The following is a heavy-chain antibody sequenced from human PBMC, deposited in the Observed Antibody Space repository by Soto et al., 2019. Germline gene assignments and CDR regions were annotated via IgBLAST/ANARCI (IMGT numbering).Heavy chain of an antibody. D-gene: IGHD2-2*01. CDR3: AREAYCSSTSCYVDY. V-gene: IGHV3-30-3*01. CDR2: ISYDGSNK. CDR1: GFTFSSYA. Sequence: GGSLRLSCAASGFTFSSYAMHWVRQAPGKGLEWVAVISYDGSNKYYADSVKGRFTISRDNSKNTLYLQMNSLRAEDTAVYYCAREAYCSSTSCYVDYWGQGTLVTVSS. J-gene: IGHJ4*02.